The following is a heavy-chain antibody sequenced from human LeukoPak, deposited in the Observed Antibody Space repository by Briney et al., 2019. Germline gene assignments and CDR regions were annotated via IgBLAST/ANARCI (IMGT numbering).Heavy chain of an antibody. V-gene: IGHV3-7*03. D-gene: IGHD3-22*01. J-gene: IGHJ1*01. CDR2: IKQDGSEK. CDR1: GFTFSSYW. CDR3: ARDLDYYDSSGQY. Sequence: GGSLRLSCAASGFTFSSYWMSWVRQAPGKGLEWVANIKQDGSEKYYVDSVKGRFTISRDNAKNSLYLQMNSLRSEDTAVYYCARDLDYYDSSGQYWGQGTLVTVSS.